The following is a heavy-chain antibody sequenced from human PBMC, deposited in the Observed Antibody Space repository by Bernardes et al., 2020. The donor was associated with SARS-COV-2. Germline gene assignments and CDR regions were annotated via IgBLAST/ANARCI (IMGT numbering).Heavy chain of an antibody. J-gene: IGHJ4*02. CDR2: MNEDGSIT. Sequence: GGSLRLSCAASGFTVSSYWMHWVRQGPGKVLEWVSRMNEDGSITNYADSVRGRFTISRDNAENTLFLQMNSLRVEDTAVYYCARDFGGNSDYWGQGTLVTVSS. V-gene: IGHV3-74*01. CDR1: GFTVSSYW. D-gene: IGHD2-15*01. CDR3: ARDFGGNSDY.